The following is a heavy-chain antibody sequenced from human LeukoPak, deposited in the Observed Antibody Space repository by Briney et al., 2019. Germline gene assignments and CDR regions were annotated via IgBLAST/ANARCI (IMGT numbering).Heavy chain of an antibody. Sequence: ASVKVSCKASGYTFTSYGISWVRQAPGQGLEGRGWFNPNSVGTNYAQKFQGRVTMTRDTSISTAYMWRSRRRSDDTAVYYCARASLRFLEWLLLGYWGQGTLVTVSS. CDR1: GYTFTSYG. V-gene: IGHV1-2*02. CDR3: ARASLRFLEWLLLGY. D-gene: IGHD3-3*01. CDR2: FNPNSVGT. J-gene: IGHJ4*02.